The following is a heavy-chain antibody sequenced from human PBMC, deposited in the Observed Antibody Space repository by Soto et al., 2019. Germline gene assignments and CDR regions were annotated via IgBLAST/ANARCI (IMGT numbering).Heavy chain of an antibody. V-gene: IGHV4-61*01. CDR1: GDSVSSDTYF. D-gene: IGHD1-26*01. CDR2: ISYTGDT. CDR3: ARIVVGATVDL. J-gene: IGHJ5*02. Sequence: PSLTCSVSGDSVSSDTYFWTWIRQPPGKGLEWIAYISYTGDTNYNPSLKSRVTISVDTSRNQFSLTLTSVTAADTAVYFCARIVVGATVDLWGQGSLVTVSS.